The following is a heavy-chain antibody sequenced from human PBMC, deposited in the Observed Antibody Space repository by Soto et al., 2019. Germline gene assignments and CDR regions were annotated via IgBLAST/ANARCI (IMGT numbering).Heavy chain of an antibody. CDR3: ARHEVRDGHVPL. CDR1: GGSISSSSYY. J-gene: IGHJ4*02. CDR2: IYYSGST. V-gene: IGHV4-39*01. Sequence: PSETLSLTCTVSGGSISSSSYYWGWIRQPPGKGLEWIGSIYYSGSTYYNPSLKSRVTISVVTSKNQFSLKLSSVTAADTAVYYCARHEVRDGHVPLWGQGTLVTVSS.